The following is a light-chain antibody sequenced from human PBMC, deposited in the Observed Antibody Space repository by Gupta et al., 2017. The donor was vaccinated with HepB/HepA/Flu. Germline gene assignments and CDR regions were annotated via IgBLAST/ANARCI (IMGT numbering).Light chain of an antibody. Sequence: DIQMTQSPSTLSASVGDRVTITCRASQSIGNNLAWYQQKPGKAPNVLIYRASTWESGVPSRFSGSXSGXEFTLTXSSLQTDDFADYYCQQDYSFRTFGXGTKVEIK. CDR3: QQDYSFRT. V-gene: IGKV1-5*03. CDR1: QSIGNN. CDR2: RAS. J-gene: IGKJ1*01.